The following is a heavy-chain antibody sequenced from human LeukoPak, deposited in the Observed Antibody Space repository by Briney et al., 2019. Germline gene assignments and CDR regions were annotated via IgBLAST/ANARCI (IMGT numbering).Heavy chain of an antibody. CDR2: ISSSSSTI. Sequence: GGSLRLSCAASGFTFSSHSMNWVRQAPGKGLEWVSYISSSSSTIYYADSVKGRFTISRDNAKNSLYLQMNSLRDEDTAVYYCARAYGGDYGDYDSYFDLWGRGTLVTVSS. J-gene: IGHJ2*01. V-gene: IGHV3-48*02. CDR1: GFTFSSHS. D-gene: IGHD4-17*01. CDR3: ARAYGGDYGDYDSYFDL.